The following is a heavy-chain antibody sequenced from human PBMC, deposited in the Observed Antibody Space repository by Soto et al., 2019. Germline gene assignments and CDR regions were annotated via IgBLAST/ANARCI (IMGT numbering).Heavy chain of an antibody. Sequence: QVQLQESGPGLVKPSQTLSLTCTVSGGSISSGDYYWSWIRQTPGKGLEWIGYIYDSGSTYYNSSLKSRVNITLDTSKNQFSLKLTSVTAADTAVYYCARDNGVGPWGQGTLVTVSS. D-gene: IGHD2-8*01. CDR1: GGSISSGDYY. CDR2: IYDSGST. CDR3: ARDNGVGP. V-gene: IGHV4-30-4*01. J-gene: IGHJ5*02.